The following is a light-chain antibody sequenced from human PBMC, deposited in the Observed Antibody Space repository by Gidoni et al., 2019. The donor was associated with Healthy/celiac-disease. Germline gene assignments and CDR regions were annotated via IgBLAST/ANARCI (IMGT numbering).Light chain of an antibody. CDR3: NSRDSSGNHLGV. V-gene: IGLV3-19*01. CDR2: GKN. J-gene: IGLJ3*02. CDR1: SLRSYY. Sequence: SSELTQAPAVSVPLGQTVRITCQGDSLRSYYASWYQQKPGQAPVLVIYGKNNRPSGIPDRFSGSSSGNTASLTITGAQAEDEADYYCNSRDSSGNHLGVFGGGTKLTVL.